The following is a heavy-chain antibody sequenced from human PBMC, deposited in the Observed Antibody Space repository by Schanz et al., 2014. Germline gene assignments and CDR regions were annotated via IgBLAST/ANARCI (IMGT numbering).Heavy chain of an antibody. CDR1: GFTFSSYG. J-gene: IGHJ4*02. V-gene: IGHV3-30*19. CDR2: ISYDGSNK. CDR3: ARDRGYCSGGSCLTFDC. Sequence: GQLAESGGGVVQFGRSLRLSCVASGFTFSSYGMHWVRQAPGKGLEWVAVISYDGSNKYYADSVKGRFTISRDNSKNTLYLQMNTLRAEDTAVYYCARDRGYCSGGSCLTFDCWGQGTRVTVSS. D-gene: IGHD2-15*01.